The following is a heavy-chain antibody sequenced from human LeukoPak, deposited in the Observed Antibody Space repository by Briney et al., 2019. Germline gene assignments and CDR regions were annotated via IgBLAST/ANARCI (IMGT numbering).Heavy chain of an antibody. V-gene: IGHV3-33*01. CDR2: IWYDGSNK. Sequence: GGSLRLSCAASGFTFSGYGMHWVRQAPGKGLEWVAVIWYDGSNKYYADSVKGRFTISRDNSKNTLYLQMNSLRAEDTAVYYCARTAIKRYCSSTSCYNPFDYWGQGTLVTVSS. J-gene: IGHJ4*02. CDR1: GFTFSGYG. D-gene: IGHD2-2*02. CDR3: ARTAIKRYCSSTSCYNPFDY.